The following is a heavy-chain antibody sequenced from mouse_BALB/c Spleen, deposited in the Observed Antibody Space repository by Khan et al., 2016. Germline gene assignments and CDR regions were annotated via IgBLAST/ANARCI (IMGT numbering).Heavy chain of an antibody. CDR3: ARSHYYGSRHNY. J-gene: IGHJ2*01. D-gene: IGHD1-1*01. CDR2: INPYNDGT. CDR1: GYTFTTYV. Sequence: VQLLQSGPELVKPGASVKMSCKASGYTFTTYVMYWVKQKPGQGLEWIGYINPYNDGTKYNEKFKGKATLTSDKSSSTAYMELSNLTSEDSAVYYCARSHYYGSRHNYWRHGTTPTVSS. V-gene: IGHV1S136*01.